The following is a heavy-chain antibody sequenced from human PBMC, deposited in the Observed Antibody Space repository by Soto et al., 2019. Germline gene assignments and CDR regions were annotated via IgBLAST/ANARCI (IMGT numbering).Heavy chain of an antibody. V-gene: IGHV4-31*03. D-gene: IGHD3-22*01. CDR1: GGAISSGGYY. CDR2: IYYSGST. CDR3: ARVPINYYDSTGRDYYYYYGMDV. J-gene: IGHJ6*02. Sequence: SETLSLTCTVSGGAISSGGYYWGWISQHPGKGLEWIGYIYYSGSTYYNPSLKSRVTISVDTSKNQFSLKLSSVTAADTAVYYCARVPINYYDSTGRDYYYYYGMDVWGQGTTVTVSS.